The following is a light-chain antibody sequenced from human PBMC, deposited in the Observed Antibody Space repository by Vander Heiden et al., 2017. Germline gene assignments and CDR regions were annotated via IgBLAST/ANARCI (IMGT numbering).Light chain of an antibody. CDR1: QSISSS. CDR3: QQSYSTPRT. V-gene: IGKV1-39*01. Sequence: DIQMTQSPSSLSASVGDRVTITCRASQSISSSLNWYQHKPSKAPKLLIYASSNLASGVPLRFSGSGSGTDLTLTISSLQPEDFATYYCQQSYSTPRTFGQGTKVEIK. CDR2: ASS. J-gene: IGKJ1*01.